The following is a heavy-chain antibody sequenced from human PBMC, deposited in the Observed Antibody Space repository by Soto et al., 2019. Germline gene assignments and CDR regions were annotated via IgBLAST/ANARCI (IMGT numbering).Heavy chain of an antibody. V-gene: IGHV3-23*01. CDR2: ISGSGGTT. Sequence: PGGSLRLSCAASGFTFSTYAMSWVRQAPGKGLEWVSAISGSGGTTYYADSVKGRFAISRDNSKNTLYLQMSSLRAEDTAVYYCARGTYGDYRLFDYWGQGTLVTVSS. CDR1: GFTFSTYA. D-gene: IGHD4-17*01. CDR3: ARGTYGDYRLFDY. J-gene: IGHJ4*02.